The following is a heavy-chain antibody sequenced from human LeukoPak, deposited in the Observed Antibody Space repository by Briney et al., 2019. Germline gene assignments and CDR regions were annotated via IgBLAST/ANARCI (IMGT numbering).Heavy chain of an antibody. CDR1: GFTFSSYS. J-gene: IGHJ6*03. CDR2: VSGSRSYI. Sequence: GGSLRLSCAASGFTFSSYSMNWVRQAPGKGLEWVSSVSGSRSYIYYADSVKGRFTISRDNSKNTLYLQMNSLRAEDTAVYYCAKDRVATERYYMDVWGKGTTVTISS. D-gene: IGHD6-13*01. V-gene: IGHV3-21*04. CDR3: AKDRVATERYYMDV.